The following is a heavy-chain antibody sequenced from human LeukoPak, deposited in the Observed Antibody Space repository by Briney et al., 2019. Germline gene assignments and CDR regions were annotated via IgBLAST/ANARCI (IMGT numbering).Heavy chain of an antibody. CDR2: ISGSGGST. V-gene: IGHV3-23*01. D-gene: IGHD5-18*01. CDR1: GFTFSSYA. Sequence: GGSLRLPCAASGFTFSSYAMSWVRQAPGKGLEWVSAISGSGGSTYYADSVKGRFTISRDNSKNTLYLQMNTLRAGDTAVYSCAKNGRGYSSDYFDYWGQGTLVTVSS. CDR3: AKNGRGYSSDYFDY. J-gene: IGHJ4*02.